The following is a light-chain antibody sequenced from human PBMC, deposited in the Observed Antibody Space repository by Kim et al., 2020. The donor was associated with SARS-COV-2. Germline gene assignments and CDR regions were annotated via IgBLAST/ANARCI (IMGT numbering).Light chain of an antibody. J-gene: IGKJ4*01. CDR2: GAN. CDR3: KQYGSSPLT. Sequence: EIVLTQSPGTLSLSPGDRATLSCRASQSVSSTFLAWYQQKPGLAPRLLIYGANSRASGIPDRFSGSGSGTDFTLTISRLEPEDFAVYYCKQYGSSPLTFGGGTKVDIK. V-gene: IGKV3-20*01. CDR1: QSVSSTF.